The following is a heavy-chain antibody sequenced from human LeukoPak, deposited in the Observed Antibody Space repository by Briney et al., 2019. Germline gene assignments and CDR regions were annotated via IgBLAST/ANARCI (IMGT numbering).Heavy chain of an antibody. CDR1: GYTFTSYG. Sequence: ASVKVSCKASGYTFTSYGISWVRQAPGQGLEWMGWISAYNGNTNYAQKLQGRVTMTTDTSTSTAHMELRSLRSDDTAVYYCARELLWFGESPPYRGFDPWGQGTPVTVSS. V-gene: IGHV1-18*04. J-gene: IGHJ5*02. D-gene: IGHD3-10*01. CDR3: ARELLWFGESPPYRGFDP. CDR2: ISAYNGNT.